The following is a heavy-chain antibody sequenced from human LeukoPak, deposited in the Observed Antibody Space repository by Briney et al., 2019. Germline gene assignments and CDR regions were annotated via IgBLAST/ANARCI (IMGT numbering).Heavy chain of an antibody. CDR2: IHCSGTT. CDR1: GGSMSGYY. CDR3: ARRRVYSGSGEFDF. V-gene: IGHV4-59*01. J-gene: IGHJ4*02. Sequence: SETLSLTCTVSGGSMSGYYWSWIRQPPGKGLEWIGYIHCSGTTNYNPSLKSRVTISLDTSRNQFSLKLRSVTPADTAVYYCARRRVYSGSGEFDFWGQGTLVTVSS. D-gene: IGHD5-12*01.